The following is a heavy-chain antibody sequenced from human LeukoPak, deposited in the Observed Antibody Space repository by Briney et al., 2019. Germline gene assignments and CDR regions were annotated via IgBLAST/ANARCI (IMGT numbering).Heavy chain of an antibody. D-gene: IGHD3-10*01. Sequence: PSETLSLTCAVYGGSFSGYYWSWIRQPPGKGLEWIGEINHSGSTNYNPSLKSRVTISLDTSKNQFSLKLSSVTAADTAVYYCARQGVYYGSGSYYRNDYNWFDPWGQGTLVTVSS. CDR1: GGSFSGYY. CDR3: ARQGVYYGSGSYYRNDYNWFDP. J-gene: IGHJ5*02. V-gene: IGHV4-34*01. CDR2: INHSGST.